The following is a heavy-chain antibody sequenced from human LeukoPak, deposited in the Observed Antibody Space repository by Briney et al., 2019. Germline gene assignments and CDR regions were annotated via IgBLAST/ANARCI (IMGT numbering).Heavy chain of an antibody. CDR2: INLSGIT. CDR3: ARGGLRYCSSTSCYGVRNWFDP. V-gene: IGHV4-34*01. CDR1: GGSFSGYY. J-gene: IGHJ5*02. D-gene: IGHD2-2*01. Sequence: SETLSLTCAVYGGSFSGYYWSWIRQPPGKGLEWIGEINLSGITNYNPSLKSRVTISVDTSKNQFSLKLSSVTAADTAVYYCARGGLRYCSSTSCYGVRNWFDPWGQGTLVTVSS.